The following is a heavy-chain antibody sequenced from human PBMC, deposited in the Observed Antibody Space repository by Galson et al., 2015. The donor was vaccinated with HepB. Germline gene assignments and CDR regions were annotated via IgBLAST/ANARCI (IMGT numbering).Heavy chain of an antibody. CDR3: ARSPWSPLYFDH. D-gene: IGHD2-15*01. Sequence: SLRLSCAGSGYTFSSYTMSWVRQAPGKGLEWISYITTGGNPLSYLDSVKDRFTISRDNANSSLYLQMNSLRDEDTAVYFCARSPWSPLYFDHWGQGALVTVSS. CDR1: GYTFSSYT. CDR2: ITTGGNPL. J-gene: IGHJ4*02. V-gene: IGHV3-48*02.